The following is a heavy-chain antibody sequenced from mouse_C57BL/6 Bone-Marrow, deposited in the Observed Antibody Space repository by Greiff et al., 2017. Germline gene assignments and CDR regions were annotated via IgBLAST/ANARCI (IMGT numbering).Heavy chain of an antibody. D-gene: IGHD2-10*01. J-gene: IGHJ3*01. V-gene: IGHV1-15*01. Sequence: VQLQQSGAELVRPGASVTLSCKASGYTFTDYEMHWVKQTPVHGLEWIGAIDPETGGTAYNQKFKGKAILTADKSSSTAYMELRSLTSEDSAVYYCTTGLPPWFAYWGQGTLVTVSA. CDR1: GYTFTDYE. CDR2: IDPETGGT. CDR3: TTGLPPWFAY.